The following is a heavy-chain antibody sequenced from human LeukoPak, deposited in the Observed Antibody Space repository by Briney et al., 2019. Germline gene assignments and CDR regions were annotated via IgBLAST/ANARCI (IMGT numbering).Heavy chain of an antibody. V-gene: IGHV3-23*01. CDR3: AKDGSGSYPNWFGP. CDR1: GFTFSSYW. J-gene: IGHJ5*02. CDR2: ISGSAGST. Sequence: GGSLRLSCAASGFTFSSYWMSWVRQAPGKGLEWVSSISGSAGSTYYADSVKGRFTISRDNSKNTLYLQMNNLRAEDTAVYYCAKDGSGSYPNWFGPWGQGTLVTVSS. D-gene: IGHD1-26*01.